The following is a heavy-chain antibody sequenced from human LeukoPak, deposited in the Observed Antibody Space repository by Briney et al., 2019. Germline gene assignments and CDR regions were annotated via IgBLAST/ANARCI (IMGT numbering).Heavy chain of an antibody. D-gene: IGHD3-10*01. CDR1: GYSFTSYW. Sequence: GASLKISCKGSGYSFTSYWIGWVRQMPGKVLEWMGIIYPGDSDTRYSPSFQGQATISADKSISTAYLQWSSLKASDTAMYYCARHHPSGDGSGISLDDYWGQGTLVTVSS. J-gene: IGHJ4*02. V-gene: IGHV5-51*01. CDR3: ARHHPSGDGSGISLDDY. CDR2: IYPGDSDT.